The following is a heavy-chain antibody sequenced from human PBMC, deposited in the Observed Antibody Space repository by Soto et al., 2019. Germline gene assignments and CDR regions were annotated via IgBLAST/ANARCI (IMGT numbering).Heavy chain of an antibody. CDR2: ISSSSSTI. Sequence: EVQLVESGGGLVQRGGSLRLSFAASGLTFSSYSMNWVRQAPGKGLEWVSYISSSSSTIYYADSVKGRFTISRDNAKNALYLQMNSLRAEDTAVYYCAFAEESSYYYYGMAVWGQGTTVTVSS. CDR1: GLTFSSYS. V-gene: IGHV3-48*01. CDR3: AFAEESSYYYYGMAV. J-gene: IGHJ6*02.